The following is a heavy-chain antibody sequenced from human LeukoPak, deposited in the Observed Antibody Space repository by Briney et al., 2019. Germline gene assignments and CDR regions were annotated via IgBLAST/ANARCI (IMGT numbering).Heavy chain of an antibody. CDR2: ISWNSGSI. D-gene: IGHD6-13*01. Sequence: GRSLRLSCAASGFTFDDYAMHWVRQAPGKGLEWVSGISWNSGSIGYADSVKGRFTISRDNAKNSLYLQMNSLRAEDTALYYCAKDSSSWSLSGSDFDYWGQGTLVTVSS. CDR3: AKDSSSWSLSGSDFDY. CDR1: GFTFDDYA. J-gene: IGHJ4*02. V-gene: IGHV3-9*01.